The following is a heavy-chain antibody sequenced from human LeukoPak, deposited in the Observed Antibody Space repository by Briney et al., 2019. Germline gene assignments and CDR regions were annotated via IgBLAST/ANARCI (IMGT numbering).Heavy chain of an antibody. D-gene: IGHD6-19*01. V-gene: IGHV4-34*01. Sequence: PSETLSLTCAVYGGSFSGYYWSWIRQPPGKGLEWIGEINHSGSTNYNPSLKSRVTISVDTSKNQFSLKLSSVTAADTAVYYCARGPYSSGWYTGGRDYWGQGTLVTVSS. J-gene: IGHJ4*02. CDR3: ARGPYSSGWYTGGRDY. CDR2: INHSGST. CDR1: GGSFSGYY.